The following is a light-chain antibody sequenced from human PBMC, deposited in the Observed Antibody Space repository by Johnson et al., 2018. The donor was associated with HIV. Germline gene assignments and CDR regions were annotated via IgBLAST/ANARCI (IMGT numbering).Light chain of an antibody. CDR2: EDN. CDR3: GTWDTSRRAYV. CDR1: SSNIGKNY. V-gene: IGLV1-51*02. Sequence: QSVLTQPPSMSAAPGQKVTISCSGSSSNIGKNYVSWYQHLPGTAPKLLIYEDNKRPSGVPDRFSGSKSGTAATLGITGLQTGDEADYYCGTWDTSRRAYVFGSGT. J-gene: IGLJ1*01.